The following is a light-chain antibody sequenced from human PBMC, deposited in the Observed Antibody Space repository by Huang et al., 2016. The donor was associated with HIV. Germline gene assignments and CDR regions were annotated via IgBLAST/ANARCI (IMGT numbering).Light chain of an antibody. CDR3: QQYGTSPYT. Sequence: EVVLTQSPDTLSSSPGERVTVSCRAIQSLSSSYIAWYQQRPGQAPGLLIYGGSTRATDIPNRFSGSGSGTDFTLTINRLEPADFAMYYCQQYGTSPYTFGQGTNLEIK. J-gene: IGKJ2*01. V-gene: IGKV3-20*01. CDR1: QSLSSSY. CDR2: GGS.